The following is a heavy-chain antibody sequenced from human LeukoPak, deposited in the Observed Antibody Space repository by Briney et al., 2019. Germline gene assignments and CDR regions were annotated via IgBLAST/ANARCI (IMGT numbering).Heavy chain of an antibody. V-gene: IGHV3-33*01. D-gene: IGHD3-16*01. CDR3: ARVGDMEAFDI. CDR1: GFTFSSYG. CDR2: VWYDGSNK. Sequence: PGTSLRLSCAASGFTFSSYGMHWVRQAPGKGLEWVAVVWYDGSNKYYADSVKGRFTISRDNSKNTVYLQMNSLRGEDTAVYYCARVGDMEAFDIWGQGTRVTVSS. J-gene: IGHJ3*02.